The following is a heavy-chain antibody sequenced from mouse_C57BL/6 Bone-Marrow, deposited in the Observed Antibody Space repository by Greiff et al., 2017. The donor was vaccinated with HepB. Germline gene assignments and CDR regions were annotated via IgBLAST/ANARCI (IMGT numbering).Heavy chain of an antibody. Sequence: QVHVKQSGAELVKPGASVKLSCKASGYTFTEYTIHWVKQRSGQGLEWIGWFYPGSRSIKYNEKFKDKATLTADKSSSTVYMELSRLTSEDSAVYFCARHEEAELFFDYWGQGTTLTVSS. D-gene: IGHD1-1*02. CDR1: GYTFTEYT. CDR2: FYPGSRSI. J-gene: IGHJ2*01. V-gene: IGHV1-62-2*01. CDR3: ARHEEAELFFDY.